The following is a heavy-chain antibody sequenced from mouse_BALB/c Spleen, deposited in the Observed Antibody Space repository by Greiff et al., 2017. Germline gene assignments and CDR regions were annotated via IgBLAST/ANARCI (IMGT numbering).Heavy chain of an antibody. CDR1: GFTFSSYT. Sequence: EVKVVESGGGLVQPGGSLKLSCAASGFTFSSYTMSWVRQTPEKRLEWVAYISNGGGSTYYPDTVKGRFTISRDNAKNTLYLQMSSLKSEDTAMYYCARHNGNYPDWYFDVWGAGTTVTVSS. V-gene: IGHV5-12-2*01. CDR2: ISNGGGST. D-gene: IGHD2-1*01. J-gene: IGHJ1*01. CDR3: ARHNGNYPDWYFDV.